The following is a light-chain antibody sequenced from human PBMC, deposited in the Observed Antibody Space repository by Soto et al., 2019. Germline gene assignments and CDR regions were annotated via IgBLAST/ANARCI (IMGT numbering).Light chain of an antibody. J-gene: IGKJ5*01. CDR2: DAS. CDR1: QSVTTH. CDR3: QQRSNWPIT. V-gene: IGKV3-11*01. Sequence: DIVLTQSPATLSLSPVERATLSCGASQSVTTHLAWYQQKPGQAPRLLIYDASNRATGIPARFSGSGSGTDFTLTISSLEPEDFAVYYCQQRSNWPITFGQGTRLEIK.